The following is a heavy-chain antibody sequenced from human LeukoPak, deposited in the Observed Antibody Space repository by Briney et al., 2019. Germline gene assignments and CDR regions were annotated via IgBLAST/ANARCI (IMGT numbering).Heavy chain of an antibody. CDR2: IIPILGIA. CDR1: GGTFSSYA. CDR3: ARSPRLGWFDP. D-gene: IGHD6-6*01. V-gene: IGHV1-69*04. Sequence: SVKVSCKASGGTFSSYAISWVRQAPGQGLEWMGRIIPILGIANYAQKFQGRVTMTRNTSISTAYMELSSLRSEDTAVYYCARSPRLGWFDPWGQGTLVTVSS. J-gene: IGHJ5*02.